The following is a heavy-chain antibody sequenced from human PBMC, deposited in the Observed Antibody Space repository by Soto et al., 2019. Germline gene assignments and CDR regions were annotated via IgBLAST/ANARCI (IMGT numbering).Heavy chain of an antibody. Sequence: GGSLRLSCAASGFTFSSYSMNWVRQAPGKGLEWVSYISSSSSTIYYADSVKGRFTISRDNAKNSLYLQMNSLRDEDTAVYYCARVPLPPSGSYPNYFDYWGQGTLVTVSS. D-gene: IGHD1-26*01. CDR3: ARVPLPPSGSYPNYFDY. CDR2: ISSSSSTI. CDR1: GFTFSSYS. J-gene: IGHJ4*02. V-gene: IGHV3-48*02.